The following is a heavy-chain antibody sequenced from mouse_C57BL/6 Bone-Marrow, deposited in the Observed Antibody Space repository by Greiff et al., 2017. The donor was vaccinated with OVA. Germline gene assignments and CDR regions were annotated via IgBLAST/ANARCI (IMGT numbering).Heavy chain of an antibody. Sequence: VKVVESGAELVRPGASVKLSCKASGYTFTDSYISWVKQRPGQGLEWIARIYPGSGNIYYNEKFKGKATLTADKSSSTAYMQLSSLTSDDSAVYFCARSERLRDYFDYWGQGTTLTVSS. CDR1: GYTFTDSY. D-gene: IGHD2-2*01. CDR3: ARSERLRDYFDY. CDR2: IYPGSGNI. J-gene: IGHJ2*01. V-gene: IGHV1-76*01.